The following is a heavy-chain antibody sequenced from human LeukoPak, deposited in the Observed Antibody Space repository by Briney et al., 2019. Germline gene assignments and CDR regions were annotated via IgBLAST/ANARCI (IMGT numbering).Heavy chain of an antibody. V-gene: IGHV3-48*04. CDR1: GFTFSTSG. D-gene: IGHD1-26*01. Sequence: GGSLRLSCAASGFTFSTSGMSWVRQAPGKGLEWVSYISSSGSTIYYADSVKGRFTISRDNAKNSLYLQMNSLRAEDTAVYYCAREAIVGAAAYWYFDLWGRGTLVTVSS. J-gene: IGHJ2*01. CDR3: AREAIVGAAAYWYFDL. CDR2: ISSSGSTI.